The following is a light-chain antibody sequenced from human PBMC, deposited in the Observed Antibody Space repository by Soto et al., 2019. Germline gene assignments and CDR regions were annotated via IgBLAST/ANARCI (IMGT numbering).Light chain of an antibody. CDR2: KAS. V-gene: IGKV1-5*03. CDR1: QSISSW. J-gene: IGKJ4*01. CDR3: QQYKSYPLT. Sequence: DIRMTQSPSTLSASVGDRVTITCRASQSISSWLAWYQQKPGKAPKLLIYKASSLESGVTSRFSGSGYGTEFTLPISSLQPDDVATYYCQQYKSYPLTFGGGTKVEIK.